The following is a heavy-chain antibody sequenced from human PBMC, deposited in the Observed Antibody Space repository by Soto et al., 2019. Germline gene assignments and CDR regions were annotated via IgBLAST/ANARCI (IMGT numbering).Heavy chain of an antibody. CDR1: GYTFTNYA. CDR2: INAGNGNT. D-gene: IGHD2-2*01. J-gene: IGHJ3*02. V-gene: IGHV1-3*01. CDR3: ARAGFCSTTSCSDAFDI. Sequence: EASVKVSSKASGYTFTNYAMHWVRQAPGQRPEWMGWINAGNGNTKFSQRFQGRVTITRDTSANIAYMELSSLTSEDTAVYYCARAGFCSTTSCSDAFDIWGQGTMVTVS.